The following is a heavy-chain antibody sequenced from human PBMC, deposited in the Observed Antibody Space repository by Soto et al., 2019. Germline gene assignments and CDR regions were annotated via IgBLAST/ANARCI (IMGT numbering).Heavy chain of an antibody. CDR1: GFTFSSYW. D-gene: IGHD6-13*01. Sequence: EVQLVESGGGLVQPGGSLRLSCAASGFTFSSYWMSWVRQAPVKGLEWVGNIKQDGSEKNYVDFMEGRFTISRDNAENSLYLQMSSLRDEDTAVYYCARIASAGRGWDVWGQGTTVVVSS. J-gene: IGHJ6*02. CDR2: IKQDGSEK. CDR3: ARIASAGRGWDV. V-gene: IGHV3-7*01.